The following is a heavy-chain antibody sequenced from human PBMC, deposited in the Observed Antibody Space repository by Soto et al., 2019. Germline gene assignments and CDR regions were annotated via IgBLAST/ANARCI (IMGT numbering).Heavy chain of an antibody. CDR3: AKAVGYCSSTSCRDYYFYYRMDV. D-gene: IGHD2-2*01. J-gene: IGHJ6*02. CDR1: GFTFSNYG. V-gene: IGHV3-30*18. CDR2: ISYDGSNK. Sequence: GGSLRLSCAASGFTFSNYGMHWVRQAPGKGLEWVAVISYDGSNKYYADSVKGRFTISRDNSKNTLYLQMNSLRAEDTAVYYCAKAVGYCSSTSCRDYYFYYRMDVWGQGTTVTVSS.